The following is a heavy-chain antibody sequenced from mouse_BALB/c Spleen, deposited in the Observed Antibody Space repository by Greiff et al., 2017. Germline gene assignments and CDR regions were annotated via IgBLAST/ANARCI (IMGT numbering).Heavy chain of an antibody. CDR1: GYTFTSYV. V-gene: IGHV1-14*01. CDR3: ARGHQVRRYFDV. D-gene: IGHD2-14*01. Sequence: EVHLVESGPELVKPGASVKMSCKASGYTFTSYVMHWVKQKPGQGLEWIGYINPYNDGTKYNEKFKGKATLTSDKSSSTAYMELSSLTSEDSAVYYCARGHQVRRYFDVWGAGTTVTVSS. J-gene: IGHJ1*01. CDR2: INPYNDGT.